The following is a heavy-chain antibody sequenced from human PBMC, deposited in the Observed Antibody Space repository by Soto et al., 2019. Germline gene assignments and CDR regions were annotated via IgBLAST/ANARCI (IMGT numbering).Heavy chain of an antibody. CDR2: INPNSGGT. CDR1: GYTFTGYY. Sequence: QVQLVQSGAEVKKPGASVKVSCKASGYTFTGYYMHWVRQAPGQGLEWMGWINPNSGGTNYVQKFQGWVTMTRDTSISTAYMELSRLRSDDTAVYYCARDPLSYYDFWSGSAPYGMDVWGQGTTVTVSS. V-gene: IGHV1-2*04. J-gene: IGHJ6*02. D-gene: IGHD3-3*01. CDR3: ARDPLSYYDFWSGSAPYGMDV.